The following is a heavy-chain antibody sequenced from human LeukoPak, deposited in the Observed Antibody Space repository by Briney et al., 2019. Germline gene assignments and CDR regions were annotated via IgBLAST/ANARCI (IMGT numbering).Heavy chain of an antibody. CDR2: ISAYNGNT. V-gene: IGHV1-18*01. J-gene: IGHJ4*02. D-gene: IGHD3-3*01. CDR3: ARFWRAADDY. Sequence: SWGRXXXGQGLEWMGWISAYNGNTNYAQKLQGRVTMTTDTSTSTAYMELRSLRSDDTAVYYCARFWRAADDYWGQGTLVTVSS.